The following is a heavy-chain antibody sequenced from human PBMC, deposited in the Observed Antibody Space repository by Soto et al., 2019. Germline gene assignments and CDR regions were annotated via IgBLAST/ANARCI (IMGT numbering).Heavy chain of an antibody. Sequence: QVQLVESGGGVVQPGGSLTLSCKASGFTFSSYSIHWVRQAPGKGLEWVSVISSDGVNKHSAESVRGRFVISRDNSKNTGHLEMNRLRLEDTAVYFCARRLTTTVSALGYWGQGSLVNVSS. CDR3: ARRLTTTVSALGY. D-gene: IGHD4-17*01. J-gene: IGHJ4*02. CDR1: GFTFSSYS. V-gene: IGHV3-30*09. CDR2: ISSDGVNK.